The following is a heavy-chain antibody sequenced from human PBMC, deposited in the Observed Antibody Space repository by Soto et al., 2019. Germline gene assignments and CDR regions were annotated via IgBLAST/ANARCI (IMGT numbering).Heavy chain of an antibody. CDR1: GGSISSGDYY. J-gene: IGHJ4*02. Sequence: SEILSLTCTVSGGSISSGDYYWSWIRQPPGKGLEWIGYIYYSGSTYYNPSLKSRVTISVDTSKNQFSLKLSSVTAADTAVYYCARAAYYYDSSGYSLYYFDYWGQGTLVTVSS. CDR2: IYYSGST. D-gene: IGHD3-22*01. CDR3: ARAAYYYDSSGYSLYYFDY. V-gene: IGHV4-30-4*01.